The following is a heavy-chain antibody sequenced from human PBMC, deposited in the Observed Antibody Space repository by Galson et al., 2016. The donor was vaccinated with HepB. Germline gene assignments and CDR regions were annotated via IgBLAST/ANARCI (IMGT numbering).Heavy chain of an antibody. D-gene: IGHD3-9*01. CDR3: AKEDDIILEQGAARGSYYGMDV. CDR2: MIPIFGAA. CDR1: GGNFNSYA. J-gene: IGHJ6*02. Sequence: SVKVSCKASGGNFNSYAINWVRQAPGQGLEWMGGMIPIFGAADYAPKFQGRVTITADESSTTAYMEVSNLTSEDTAVYYCAKEDDIILEQGAARGSYYGMDVWGQGTTVTVSS. V-gene: IGHV1-69*13.